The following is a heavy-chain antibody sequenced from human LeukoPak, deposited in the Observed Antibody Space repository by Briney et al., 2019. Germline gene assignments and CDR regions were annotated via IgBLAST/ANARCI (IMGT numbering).Heavy chain of an antibody. J-gene: IGHJ6*03. D-gene: IGHD3-22*01. V-gene: IGHV3-30*02. CDR2: IRYDGSNK. CDR3: AKLDYDSSGYLGTPYYYYMDV. Sequence: PGGSLRLSCAASGFTFSSYGMHWVRQAPGKGLEWVAFIRYDGSNKYYADSVKGRFTISRDNSKNTLYLQMNSLRAEDTAVYYCAKLDYDSSGYLGTPYYYYMDVWGKGTTVTISS. CDR1: GFTFSSYG.